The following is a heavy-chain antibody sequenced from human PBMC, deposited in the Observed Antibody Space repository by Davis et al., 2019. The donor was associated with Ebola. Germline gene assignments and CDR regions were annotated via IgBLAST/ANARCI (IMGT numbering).Heavy chain of an antibody. CDR1: GYTFTSYS. V-gene: IGHV1-3*01. Sequence: ASVKVSCKASGYTFTSYSLHWVRQAPGQRLEWMGLINGGNGNTYYSQKFQGRVSLTRDSSASTAYMELSSLRSEDTAIYYCARNAWLPSLHFDYWGRGTRVTVSS. CDR3: ARNAWLPSLHFDY. CDR2: INGGNGNT. D-gene: IGHD5-12*01. J-gene: IGHJ4*02.